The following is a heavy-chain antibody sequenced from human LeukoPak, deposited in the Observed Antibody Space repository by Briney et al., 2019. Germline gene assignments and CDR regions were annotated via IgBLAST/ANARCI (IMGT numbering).Heavy chain of an antibody. Sequence: ASVKVSCKASGGTFSSYAISWVRQAPGQGLEWMGGIIPIFGTANYAQKFQGRVTITADKSTSTAYMELSSLRSEDTAVYYCARDHAGMARTGAFDIWGQGTTVTVSS. CDR2: IIPIFGTA. CDR3: ARDHAGMARTGAFDI. J-gene: IGHJ3*02. D-gene: IGHD5-24*01. V-gene: IGHV1-69*06. CDR1: GGTFSSYA.